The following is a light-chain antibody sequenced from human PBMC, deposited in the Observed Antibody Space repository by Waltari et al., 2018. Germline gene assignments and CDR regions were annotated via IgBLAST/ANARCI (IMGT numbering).Light chain of an antibody. J-gene: IGKJ4*01. CDR2: GAS. CDR3: QQYHIWPLYLT. V-gene: IGKV3-15*01. CDR1: QDILAN. Sequence: EIVMTQSPATLSVSLGERATLSCRASQDILANFAWYQQKPGQAPRLLIYGASLRATGIPARFSGSGSGTEFTLTLTSLQSEDSAIYYCQQYHIWPLYLTFGGGTKVEVK.